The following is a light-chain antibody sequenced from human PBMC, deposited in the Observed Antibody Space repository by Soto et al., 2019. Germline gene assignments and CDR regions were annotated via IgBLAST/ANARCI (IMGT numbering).Light chain of an antibody. CDR1: SSNI. Sequence: QSVLTQPPSVSAAPGQKVTISCSGSSSNIVSWYQQLPGTAPKLLIYDNNKRPSGIPDRFSGSKSGTSATLGITGPQTGDEADYYCGMWDSSLSVVVFGGGTKLTVL. CDR2: DNN. J-gene: IGLJ2*01. V-gene: IGLV1-51*01. CDR3: GMWDSSLSVVV.